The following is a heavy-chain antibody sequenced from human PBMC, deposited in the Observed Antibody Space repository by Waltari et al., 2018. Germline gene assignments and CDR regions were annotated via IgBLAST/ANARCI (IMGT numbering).Heavy chain of an antibody. Sequence: QVQLVESGGGVVQPGKSLGRSWAASDLVFQIFTEHWVRQAPGKGLEWVVLISNDGTDKKYADSVRGRFTISRDSSAKTVYLRMDSLRPDDTALYFCAGDDPRWYPDAFDFWGQGTVVTVSS. D-gene: IGHD2-15*01. V-gene: IGHV3-30*01. CDR3: AGDDPRWYPDAFDF. CDR2: ISNDGTDK. J-gene: IGHJ3*01. CDR1: DLVFQIFT.